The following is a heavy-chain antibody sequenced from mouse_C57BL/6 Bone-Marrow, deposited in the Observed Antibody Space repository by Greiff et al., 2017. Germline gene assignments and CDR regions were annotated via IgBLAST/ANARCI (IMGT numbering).Heavy chain of an antibody. CDR3: ARGVSYYGNYTGFAY. CDR1: GFTFSSYA. CDR2: ISDGGSYT. V-gene: IGHV5-4*01. J-gene: IGHJ3*01. Sequence: EVQVVESRGGLVKPGGSLKLSCAASGFTFSSYAMSWVRQTPEKRLEWVATISDGGSYTYYPDNVKGRFTISRDNAKNNLYLQMSHLKSEDTAMYYCARGVSYYGNYTGFAYWGQGTLVTVSA. D-gene: IGHD2-10*01.